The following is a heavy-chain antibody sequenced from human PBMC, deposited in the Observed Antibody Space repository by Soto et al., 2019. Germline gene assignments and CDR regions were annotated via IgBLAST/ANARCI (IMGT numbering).Heavy chain of an antibody. CDR3: ARGDRPYVWFSEF. CDR1: GGLFSSYA. Sequence: QEHLVQSGAEVKKPGSSVKVSCKDSGGLFSSYAISWVRQAPGQGLEWMGGIIPVFGTPFYAQKFQGRVTITADESTNTAYLELSSLRSEDTAMYYCARGDRPYVWFSEFWGQGALVTVSS. J-gene: IGHJ4*02. D-gene: IGHD3-10*01. CDR2: IIPVFGTP. V-gene: IGHV1-69*01.